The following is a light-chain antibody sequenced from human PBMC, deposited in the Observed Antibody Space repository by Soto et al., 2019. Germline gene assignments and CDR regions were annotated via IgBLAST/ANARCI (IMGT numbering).Light chain of an antibody. CDR2: GAS. V-gene: IGKV3-20*01. J-gene: IGKJ4*01. Sequence: EIVVTQSPGILSLSPGERATLSCRARESVSGSHLAWYQQKPGQAPRLLIYGASIRAAAIPDRFSGSGSGTDFILTISRLEPEDFAVYYCQQYGTSPVTFGGGTRVDIK. CDR1: ESVSGSH. CDR3: QQYGTSPVT.